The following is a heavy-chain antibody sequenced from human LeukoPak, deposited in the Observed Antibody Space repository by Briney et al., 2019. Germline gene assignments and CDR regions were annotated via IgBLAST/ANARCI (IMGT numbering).Heavy chain of an antibody. CDR3: AKGSSDGCYSPVDY. D-gene: IGHD2-15*01. CDR2: ICGNGGTT. V-gene: IGHV3-23*01. CDR1: GFTFNNYD. J-gene: IGHJ4*02. Sequence: GGSLRLSCAASGFTFNNYDMGWVRQAPGKGLEWVSVICGNGGTTYYADSVKGRFTISRDNSKNTLSLQMNSLRAEDTAVYYCAKGSSDGCYSPVDYWGQGTRVTVSS.